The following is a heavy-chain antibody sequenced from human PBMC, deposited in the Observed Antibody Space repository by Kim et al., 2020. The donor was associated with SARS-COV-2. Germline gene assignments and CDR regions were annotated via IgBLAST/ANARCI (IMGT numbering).Heavy chain of an antibody. CDR3: AKDDELGFWH. CDR2: IYSGDVT. D-gene: IGHD7-27*01. Sequence: GGSLRLSCAASGFTVSSSYMTWVRQAPGKGLEWVSAIYSGDVTDYADSVKGRFTISRLNSKNTLYLQMNSLRPEDTAVYYCAKDDELGFWHWGQGTLVTVSS. J-gene: IGHJ4*02. CDR1: GFTVSSSY. V-gene: IGHV3-53*04.